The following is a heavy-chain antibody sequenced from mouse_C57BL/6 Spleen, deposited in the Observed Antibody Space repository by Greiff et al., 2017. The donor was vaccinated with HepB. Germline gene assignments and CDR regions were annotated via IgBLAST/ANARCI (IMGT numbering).Heavy chain of an antibody. D-gene: IGHD4-1*01. J-gene: IGHJ2*01. CDR2: IYPGSGNT. Sequence: QVQLKESGAELVRPGASVKLSCKASGYTFTDYYINWVKQRPGQGLEWIARIYPGSGNTYYNEKFKGKATLTAEKSSSTAYMQLSSLTSEDSAVYFCARGTGTYWGQGTTLTVSS. CDR3: ARGTGTY. V-gene: IGHV1-76*01. CDR1: GYTFTDYY.